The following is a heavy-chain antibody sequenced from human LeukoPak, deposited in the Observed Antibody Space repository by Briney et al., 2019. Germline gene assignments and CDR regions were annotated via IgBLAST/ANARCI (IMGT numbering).Heavy chain of an antibody. CDR2: INPNTGGT. Sequence: ASVKVSCKASGYTFTDHYIHWVRQAPGQGFEWRGWINPNTGGTDYAQKFQDRIAISTYTSISTVYMELTRLTSDDTALYYCARDLATIDGIAWYYFENWGQGTLVTVS. CDR3: ARDLATIDGIAWYYFEN. J-gene: IGHJ4*02. CDR1: GYTFTDHY. D-gene: IGHD5-12*01. V-gene: IGHV1-2*02.